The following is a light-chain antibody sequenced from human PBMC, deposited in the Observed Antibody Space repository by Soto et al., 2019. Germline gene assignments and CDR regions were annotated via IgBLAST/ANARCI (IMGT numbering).Light chain of an antibody. CDR3: SSYTNTNTLL. Sequence: QPVLTQPASVSGSPGQSITISCTGTSSNVGDYNYVSWYQQHPGKAPKLIVYGVSNRPSGISYRFSGSKSGNTASLTISGLQAEDEADYYCSSYTNTNTLLFGGGTKLTVL. CDR2: GVS. J-gene: IGLJ2*01. V-gene: IGLV2-14*03. CDR1: SSNVGDYNY.